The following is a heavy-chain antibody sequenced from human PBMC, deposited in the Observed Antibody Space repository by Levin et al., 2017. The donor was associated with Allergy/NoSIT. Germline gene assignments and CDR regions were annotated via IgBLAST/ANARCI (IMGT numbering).Heavy chain of an antibody. CDR3: ARDKPPYSSSWYDSYYGMDV. Sequence: NASETLSLTCTVSGGSISSGGYYWSWIRQHPGKGLEWIGYIYYSGSTYYNPSLKSRVTISVDTSKNQFSLKLSSVTAADTAVYYCARDKPPYSSSWYDSYYGMDVWGQGTTVTVSS. J-gene: IGHJ6*02. CDR1: GGSISSGGYY. CDR2: IYYSGST. D-gene: IGHD6-13*01. V-gene: IGHV4-31*03.